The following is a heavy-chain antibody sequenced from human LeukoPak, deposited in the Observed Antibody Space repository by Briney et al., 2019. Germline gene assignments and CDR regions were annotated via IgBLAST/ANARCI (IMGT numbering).Heavy chain of an antibody. Sequence: SETLSLTCTVSGGSISNYYWSWIRQPPGKGLEWIGYIYYSGSTNYNPSLKSRVTISVDTSKNQFSLKLSSVTAADTAVYYCASSSLQNGGSYYGGAEYFQHWGQGTLVTVSS. CDR1: GGSISNYY. J-gene: IGHJ1*01. D-gene: IGHD1-26*01. CDR3: ASSSLQNGGSYYGGAEYFQH. CDR2: IYYSGST. V-gene: IGHV4-59*01.